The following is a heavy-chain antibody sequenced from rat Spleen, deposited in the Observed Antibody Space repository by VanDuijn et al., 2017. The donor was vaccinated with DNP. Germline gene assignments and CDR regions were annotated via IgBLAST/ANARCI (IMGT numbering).Heavy chain of an antibody. J-gene: IGHJ2*01. D-gene: IGHD1-6*01. Sequence: EVQLVESGGGLVQPGRSLKLSCAASGFTFSSSPMAWVRQAPTKGLEWVATIFISGTTAYYRDSVKGRFTGSRDNAKSTLYLQMNSLRSEDTATYYCTRDTGDYYSALFDYWGQGVMVTVSS. CDR3: TRDTGDYYSALFDY. CDR1: GFTFSSSP. V-gene: IGHV5-46*01. CDR2: IFISGTTA.